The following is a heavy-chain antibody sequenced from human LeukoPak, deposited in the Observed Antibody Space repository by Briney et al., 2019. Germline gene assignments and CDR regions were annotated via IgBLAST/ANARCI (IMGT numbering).Heavy chain of an antibody. J-gene: IGHJ4*02. V-gene: IGHV1-46*01. CDR2: INPTGTST. D-gene: IGHD2-8*02. Sequence: ASVNVSCKASGYTFTNYYMHWVRQAPGQGPEWMGLINPTGTSTNYAQKFRGRVTMTRDTSTTTVYMELSSLRSEDTAVYYCAREESGGYFDYWGQGTLVTVSS. CDR1: GYTFTNYY. CDR3: AREESGGYFDY.